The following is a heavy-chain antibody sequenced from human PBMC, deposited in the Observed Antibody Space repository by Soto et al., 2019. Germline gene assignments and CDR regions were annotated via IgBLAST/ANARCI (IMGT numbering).Heavy chain of an antibody. CDR1: GFTFTRYS. CDR2: ISSTTNYI. Sequence: GGSLRLSCAASGFTFTRYSMNWVRQAPGKGLEWVSSISSTTNYIYYGDSMKGRFTISRDNAKNSLYLEMNSLRAEDTAVYYCARDSEDLTSNFDYWGQGTLVTVSS. J-gene: IGHJ4*02. V-gene: IGHV3-21*06. CDR3: ARDSEDLTSNFDY.